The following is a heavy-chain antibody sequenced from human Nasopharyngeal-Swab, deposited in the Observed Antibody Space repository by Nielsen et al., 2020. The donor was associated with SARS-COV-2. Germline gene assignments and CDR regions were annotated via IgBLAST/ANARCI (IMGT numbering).Heavy chain of an antibody. CDR1: GFTFSSYG. CDR2: ISYDGSNK. D-gene: IGHD1-1*01. CDR3: ARRDDVYYYYGMDV. Sequence: GESLKISCAASGFTFSSYGMHWVRQAPGKGLEWVAVISYDGSNKYYADSVKGRFTISRDNSKNTLYLQMNSLRAEDTAVYYCARRDDVYYYYGMDVWGQGTTVTVSS. J-gene: IGHJ6*02. V-gene: IGHV3-30*03.